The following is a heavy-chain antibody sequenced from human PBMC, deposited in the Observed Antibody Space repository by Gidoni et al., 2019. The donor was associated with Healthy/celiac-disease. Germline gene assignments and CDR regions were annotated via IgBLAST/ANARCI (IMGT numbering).Heavy chain of an antibody. V-gene: IGHV4-34*01. CDR1: GGSFSGYY. Sequence: QVQLQQWRAGLLNPSETLSLTCAVQGGSFSGYYWSWIRQPPGKGLEWIGEITHSGSTNYNPSLKSRVTISVDTSKNQFSLKLSSGTAADTAVYYCARGKKQWLVHLYAFDIWGQGTIVTVSS. D-gene: IGHD6-19*01. CDR3: ARGKKQWLVHLYAFDI. J-gene: IGHJ3*02. CDR2: ITHSGST.